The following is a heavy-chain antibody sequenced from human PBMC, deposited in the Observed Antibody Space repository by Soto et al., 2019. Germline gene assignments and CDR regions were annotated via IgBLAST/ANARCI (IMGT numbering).Heavy chain of an antibody. Sequence: SPTLSLTCAISGDSVSSNTAAWNRIRSSPSRGLEWLGRTYYRSNWRHDYAVSVKSRITVNPDTSKNHFSLQLNSVTPDDTAVYYCARGVAGSGFDLWGQGTLVTVSS. J-gene: IGHJ4*02. CDR3: ARGVAGSGFDL. CDR2: TYYRSNWRH. CDR1: GDSVSSNTAA. V-gene: IGHV6-1*01. D-gene: IGHD6-19*01.